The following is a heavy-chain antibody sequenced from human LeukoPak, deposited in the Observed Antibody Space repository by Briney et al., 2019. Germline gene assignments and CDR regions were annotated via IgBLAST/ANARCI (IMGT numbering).Heavy chain of an antibody. CDR1: GYTFTGYY. CDR3: ARGGFKDYYYMDV. V-gene: IGHV1-2*06. CDR2: INPNSGGT. D-gene: IGHD2-15*01. Sequence: ASVKVSCKASGYTFTGYYMHWVRQAPGQGLEWMGRINPNSGGTNYAQKFQGSVTMTRDTSISTAYMELSRLRSDDTAVYYCARGGFKDYYYMDVWGKGTTVTVSS. J-gene: IGHJ6*03.